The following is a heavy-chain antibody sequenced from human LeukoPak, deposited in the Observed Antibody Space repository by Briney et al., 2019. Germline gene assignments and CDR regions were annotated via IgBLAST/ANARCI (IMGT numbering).Heavy chain of an antibody. CDR2: IYYSGST. CDR3: ARGGNLIAANFDY. V-gene: IGHV4-39*07. J-gene: IGHJ4*02. CDR1: GGSISSSSYY. Sequence: SETLSLTCTVSGGSISSSSYYWGWIRQPPGKGLEWIGSIYYSGSTYYNPSLKSRVTISVDTSKNQFSLKLSSVTAADTAVYYCARGGNLIAANFDYWGQGTLVTVSS. D-gene: IGHD6-13*01.